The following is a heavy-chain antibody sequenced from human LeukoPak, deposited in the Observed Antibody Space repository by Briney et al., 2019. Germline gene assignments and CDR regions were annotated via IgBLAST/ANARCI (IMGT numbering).Heavy chain of an antibody. CDR3: ARDQVVPAAIGSGMVRSWFDP. CDR1: GYTFTSYG. Sequence: GASVKVSCKASGYTFTSYGISWVRQAPGQGLEWMGWISAYNGNTNYAQKLQGRVTMTTDTSTSTAYMELSSLRSEDTAVYYCARDQVVPAAIGSGMVRSWFDPWGQGTLVTVSS. V-gene: IGHV1-18*01. D-gene: IGHD2-2*02. J-gene: IGHJ5*02. CDR2: ISAYNGNT.